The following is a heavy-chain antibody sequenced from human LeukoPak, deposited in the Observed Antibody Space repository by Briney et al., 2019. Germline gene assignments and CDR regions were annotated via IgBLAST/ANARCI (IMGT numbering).Heavy chain of an antibody. V-gene: IGHV3-23*01. CDR2: IGGSGGDT. CDR1: GFTFSNYA. J-gene: IGHJ4*02. D-gene: IGHD2-21*01. Sequence: PGGSLRLSCSVSGFTFSNYAMSWVRQAPGKGLEWVSAIGGSGGDTYYADSVKGRFTISRDNSKNTLYLQMNSLTVDDTAVYYCARSLWPEDFWGQGTLVTVSS. CDR3: ARSLWPEDF.